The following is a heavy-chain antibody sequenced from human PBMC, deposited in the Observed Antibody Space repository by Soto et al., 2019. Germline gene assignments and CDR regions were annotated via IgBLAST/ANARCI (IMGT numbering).Heavy chain of an antibody. V-gene: IGHV3-20*04. CDR1: GFTFDDYG. J-gene: IGHJ6*02. CDR2: INWNGGST. CDR3: ARDDYLVDIVATTLPPGYYYYGMDV. D-gene: IGHD5-12*01. Sequence: GGSLRLSCAASGFTFDDYGMSWVRQAPGKGLEWVSGINWNGGSTGYADSVKGRFTISRDNAKNSLYLQMNSLRAEDTALYYCARDDYLVDIVATTLPPGYYYYGMDVWGQGTTVTVSS.